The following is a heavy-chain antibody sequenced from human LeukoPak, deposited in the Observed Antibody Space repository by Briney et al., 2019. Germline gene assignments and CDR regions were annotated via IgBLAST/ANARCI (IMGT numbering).Heavy chain of an antibody. D-gene: IGHD3-22*01. J-gene: IGHJ4*02. V-gene: IGHV3-21*01. CDR3: ARGPHLYDSSGYFGY. CDR1: GFTFSSYS. Sequence: GGSLRLSCAASGFTFSSYSMNWVRQAPGKGLEWVSSISSSSSYIYYADSVKGRFTISRDNAKNSLYLQMNSLRAEDTAVYYCARGPHLYDSSGYFGYWGQGTLVTVSS. CDR2: ISSSSSYI.